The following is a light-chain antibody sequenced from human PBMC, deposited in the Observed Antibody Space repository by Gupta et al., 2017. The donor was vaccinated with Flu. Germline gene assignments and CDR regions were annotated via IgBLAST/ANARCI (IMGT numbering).Light chain of an antibody. J-gene: IGKJ4*01. CDR1: QSVSSN. V-gene: IGKV3-15*01. Sequence: DIVITQSPATLSVSPGERATLSCRASQSVSSNLAWHQQKPGQAPRLLIYDASARATGIPARFSGSGSGTEFTLTISSLQSEDFAVYFCQQYNNWPLTFGGGTKVEI. CDR2: DAS. CDR3: QQYNNWPLT.